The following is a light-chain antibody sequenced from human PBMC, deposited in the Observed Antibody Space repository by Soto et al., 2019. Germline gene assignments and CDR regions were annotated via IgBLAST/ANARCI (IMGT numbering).Light chain of an antibody. CDR2: GAS. CDR3: QQYGSSSYT. V-gene: IGKV3-20*01. CDR1: QSVSSSY. J-gene: IGKJ2*01. Sequence: EIGLTQSPGTLSLSPGERATLSCRASQSVSSSYLAWYQQKPGQAPRLLIYGASSRATGIPDRFSGSGSGTDFTLTISRLEPEDFAVYYCQQYGSSSYTFGQGTKVDIK.